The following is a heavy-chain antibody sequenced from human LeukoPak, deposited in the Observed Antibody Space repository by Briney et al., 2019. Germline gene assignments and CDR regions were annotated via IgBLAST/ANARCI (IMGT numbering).Heavy chain of an antibody. V-gene: IGHV1-2*02. J-gene: IGHJ4*02. CDR2: INPNSGGT. CDR3: ARGEEDIVVVVAATQPDY. Sequence: ASVKVSCKASGYTFTGYYMHWVRQAPGQGLEWMGWINPNSGGTNYAQKFQGRVTITRDTSISTAYMELSRLRSDDTAVYYCARGEEDIVVVVAATQPDYWGQGTLVTVSS. D-gene: IGHD2-15*01. CDR1: GYTFTGYY.